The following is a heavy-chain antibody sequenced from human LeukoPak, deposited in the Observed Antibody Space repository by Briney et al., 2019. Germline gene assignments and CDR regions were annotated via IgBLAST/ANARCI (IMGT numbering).Heavy chain of an antibody. V-gene: IGHV3-30-3*01. CDR3: ARDRQTYYDFWSGYYPYDAFDI. J-gene: IGHJ3*02. Sequence: PGRSLRLSCAASGFTFSSYAMHWVRQAPGKGLEWVAVMSYDGSNKYYADSVKGRFTISRDNSKNTLYLQMNSLRAEDTAVYYCARDRQTYYDFWSGYYPYDAFDIWGQGTMVTVSS. CDR2: MSYDGSNK. D-gene: IGHD3-3*01. CDR1: GFTFSSYA.